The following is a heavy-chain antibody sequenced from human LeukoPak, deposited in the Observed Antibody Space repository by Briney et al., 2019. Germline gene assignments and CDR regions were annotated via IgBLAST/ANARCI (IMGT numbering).Heavy chain of an antibody. J-gene: IGHJ6*02. CDR2: VSFDGSNK. V-gene: IGHV3-33*01. D-gene: IGHD3-10*01. Sequence: GASLRLSCAASGFTFSSNGMHWVRQAPGKGLEWVAVVSFDGSNKYFEDSVKGRFSISRDNSRNTLYLQMNSLRAEDTAVYYCARAGRGWFGSMDVWGQGTTVTVSS. CDR1: GFTFSSNG. CDR3: ARAGRGWFGSMDV.